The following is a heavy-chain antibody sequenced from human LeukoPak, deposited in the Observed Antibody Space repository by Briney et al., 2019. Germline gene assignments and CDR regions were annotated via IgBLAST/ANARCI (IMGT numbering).Heavy chain of an antibody. CDR1: GGTFSSYA. CDR2: IIPIFGTA. Sequence: ASVKVSCKASGGTFSSYAISWVRQAPGQGLEWMGGIIPIFGTANYAQKFQGRVTITADESTSTAYMELSSLRSEDTAVYYCARGLGNYDFWSGYRPYYFDYWGQGTLVTVSS. J-gene: IGHJ4*02. D-gene: IGHD3-3*01. V-gene: IGHV1-69*13. CDR3: ARGLGNYDFWSGYRPYYFDY.